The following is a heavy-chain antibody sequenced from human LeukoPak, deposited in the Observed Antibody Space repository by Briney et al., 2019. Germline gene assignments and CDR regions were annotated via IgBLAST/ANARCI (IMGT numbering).Heavy chain of an antibody. CDR3: ARDSTTVVTFDY. Sequence: PGGSLRLSCAASGFTFSNYAMNWVRQAPGKGLEWVSSISSSSSHIYYADSVKGRFTISRDNAKNSLYLQMNSLRAEDTAVYYCARDSTTVVTFDYWGQGTLVTVSS. CDR1: GFTFSNYA. J-gene: IGHJ4*02. D-gene: IGHD4-23*01. V-gene: IGHV3-21*01. CDR2: ISSSSSHI.